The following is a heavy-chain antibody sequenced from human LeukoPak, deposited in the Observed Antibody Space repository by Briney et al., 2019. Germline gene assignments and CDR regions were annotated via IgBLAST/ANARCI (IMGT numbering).Heavy chain of an antibody. V-gene: IGHV3-48*04. CDR3: ATRPTIAVATNWFDP. Sequence: HPGGSLRLSCAASGFTFSTYSMNWVRQAPGKGLEWVSYISSSGSTIYYADSVKGRFTISRDNAKNSLYLQMNSLRAEDTAVYYCATRPTIAVATNWFDPWGQGTLVTVSS. D-gene: IGHD6-19*01. J-gene: IGHJ5*02. CDR2: ISSSGSTI. CDR1: GFTFSTYS.